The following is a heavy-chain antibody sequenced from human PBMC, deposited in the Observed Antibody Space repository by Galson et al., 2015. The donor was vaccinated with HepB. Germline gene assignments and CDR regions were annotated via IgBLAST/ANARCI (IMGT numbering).Heavy chain of an antibody. CDR1: GFTFSTYS. Sequence: SLRLSCAASGFTFSTYSMSWVRQAPGKGLEWVSYISSSSSSIYYADSVKGRFTISRDNAKNSLYLQMNSLRAEDTAVYYCARDRLEYYFDYWGQGTLVTVSS. D-gene: IGHD1-1*01. J-gene: IGHJ4*02. V-gene: IGHV3-48*01. CDR2: ISSSSSSI. CDR3: ARDRLEYYFDY.